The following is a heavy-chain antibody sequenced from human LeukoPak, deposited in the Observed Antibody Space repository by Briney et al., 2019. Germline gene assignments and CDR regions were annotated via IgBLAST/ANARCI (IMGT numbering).Heavy chain of an antibody. Sequence: GSLRLSCAASGFTFSSYAMHWVRQAPGKGLEYVSAISSNGGSTYYANSVKGRFTISRDNSKNTLYLQMGSLRAEDMAVYYCARVSISGPLDYWGQGTLVTISS. D-gene: IGHD3-10*01. CDR3: ARVSISGPLDY. J-gene: IGHJ4*02. CDR2: ISSNGGST. V-gene: IGHV3-64*01. CDR1: GFTFSSYA.